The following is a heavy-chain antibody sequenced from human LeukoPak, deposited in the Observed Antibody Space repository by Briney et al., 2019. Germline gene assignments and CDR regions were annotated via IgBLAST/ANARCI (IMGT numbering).Heavy chain of an antibody. CDR1: GYSFTSYW. V-gene: IGHV5-51*01. CDR3: ARGGIDFWSGYYAREFDY. J-gene: IGHJ4*02. CDR2: IYPGDSDT. D-gene: IGHD3-3*01. Sequence: GESLKISCKGSGYSFTSYWIGWVRQMPGEGLEWMGIIYPGDSDTRYSPSFQGQVTISADKSISTAYLQWSSLKASDTAMYYCARGGIDFWSGYYAREFDYWGQGTLVTVSS.